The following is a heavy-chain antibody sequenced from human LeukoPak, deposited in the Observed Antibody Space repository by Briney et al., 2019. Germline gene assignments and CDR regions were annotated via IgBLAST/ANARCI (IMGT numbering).Heavy chain of an antibody. D-gene: IGHD3-22*01. J-gene: IGHJ2*01. CDR3: ARDGGYYDSSGSADWYFDL. CDR1: GGSISSGGYS. V-gene: IGHV4-30-2*01. Sequence: SETLSLTCAVSGGSISSGGYSWSWIRQPPGKGLEWIGYIYHSGSTYYSPSLKSRVTISVDRSKNQFSLKLSSVTAADTAVYYCARDGGYYDSSGSADWYFDLWGRGTLVTVSS. CDR2: IYHSGST.